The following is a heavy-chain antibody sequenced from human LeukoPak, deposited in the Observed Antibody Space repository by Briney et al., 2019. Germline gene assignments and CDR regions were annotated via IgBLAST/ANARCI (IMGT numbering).Heavy chain of an antibody. D-gene: IGHD3-10*01. CDR1: GFTFSSYA. J-gene: IGHJ3*02. CDR3: AKSLYYYGSGSYYTIYAFDI. CDR2: ISGSGGST. V-gene: IGHV3-23*01. Sequence: GGSLRLSCAASGFTFSSYAMSWVRQAPGKGLEWVSAISGSGGSTYYADSVKDRFTISRDNSKNTLYLQMNSLRAEDTAVYYCAKSLYYYGSGSYYTIYAFDIWGQGTMVTVSS.